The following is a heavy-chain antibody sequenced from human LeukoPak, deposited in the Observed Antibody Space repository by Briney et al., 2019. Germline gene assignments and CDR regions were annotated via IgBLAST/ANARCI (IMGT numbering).Heavy chain of an antibody. J-gene: IGHJ4*02. CDR1: GGSISSYY. V-gene: IGHV4-59*08. Sequence: PSETLSLTCTVSGGSISSYYWSWIRHPPGKGLEWIGYIYYSGSTNYNPSLKSRVTISVDTSKNQFSLKLSSVTAADTAVYYCARLPLRSHFDYWGQGTLVTVSS. CDR3: ARLPLRSHFDY. CDR2: IYYSGST.